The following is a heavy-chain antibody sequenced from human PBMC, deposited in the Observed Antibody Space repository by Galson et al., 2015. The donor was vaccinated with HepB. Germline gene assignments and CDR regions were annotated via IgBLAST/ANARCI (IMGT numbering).Heavy chain of an antibody. CDR3: ARVGLTAPRLYAFDI. Sequence: SVKVSCKASGYTFTNYYMHWVRQAPGQGLEWTGIINPSGGSTSYAQKFQGRVTMTRDTSTSTVYMELSSLRSEDPAVYYCARVGLTAPRLYAFDIWGQGTMVTVSS. D-gene: IGHD6-6*01. CDR2: INPSGGST. CDR1: GYTFTNYY. J-gene: IGHJ3*02. V-gene: IGHV1-46*01.